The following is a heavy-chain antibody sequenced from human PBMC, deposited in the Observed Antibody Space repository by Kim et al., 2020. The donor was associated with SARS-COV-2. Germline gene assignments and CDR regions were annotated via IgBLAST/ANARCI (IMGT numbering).Heavy chain of an antibody. V-gene: IGHV4-39*01. D-gene: IGHD6-19*01. CDR1: RGSISSSSYY. CDR2: IYIIGGT. Sequence: SETLSLTCTVSRGSISSSSYYWGWIRQPQGRGWGGIGGIYIIGGTYYTPSLKSRVTISIDPSKTQFSLKLSSVTAADTAVYYCARPGIAVAGRALDIWGQGTMVTVSS. J-gene: IGHJ3*02. CDR3: ARPGIAVAGRALDI.